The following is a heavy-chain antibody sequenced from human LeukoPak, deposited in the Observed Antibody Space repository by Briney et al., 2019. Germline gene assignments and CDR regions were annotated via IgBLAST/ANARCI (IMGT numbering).Heavy chain of an antibody. J-gene: IGHJ4*02. CDR2: IIPIFGIA. CDR3: ASGGPDIVVVPAAAYFDY. D-gene: IGHD2-2*01. Sequence: SVKVSCKASGGTFRSYAISWVRQAPGQGLEWMGRIIPIFGIANYAQKFQGRVTITADKSTSTAYMELSSLRSEDTAVYYCASGGPDIVVVPAAAYFDYWGQGTLVTVSS. V-gene: IGHV1-69*04. CDR1: GGTFRSYA.